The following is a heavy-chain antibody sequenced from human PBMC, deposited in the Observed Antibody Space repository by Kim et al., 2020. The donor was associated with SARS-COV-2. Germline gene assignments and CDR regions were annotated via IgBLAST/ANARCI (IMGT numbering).Heavy chain of an antibody. CDR3: ARSYYYDSSGCYDY. J-gene: IGHJ4*02. CDR1: GYTFTSYG. D-gene: IGHD3-22*01. V-gene: IGHV1-18*04. CDR2: ISAYNGNT. Sequence: ASVKVSCKASGYTFTSYGISWVRQAPGQGLEWMGWISAYNGNTNYAQKLQGRVTMTTDTSTSTAYMELRSLRSDDTAVYYCARSYYYDSSGCYDYWGQGTLVTVSS.